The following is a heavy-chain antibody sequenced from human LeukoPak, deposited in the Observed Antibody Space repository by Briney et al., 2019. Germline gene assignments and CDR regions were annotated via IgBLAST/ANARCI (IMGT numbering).Heavy chain of an antibody. CDR1: GYTLSELS. CDR2: FDPENDET. CDR3: ATFNQRTMITFGGVINDY. D-gene: IGHD3-16*02. V-gene: IGHV1-24*01. Sequence: ASVKVSCKISGYTLSELSMHWVRQAPGKRLEWMGGFDPENDETIYAKKFQGRVTMTEDTSTDTAYMELSSLRSEDTAVYYYATFNQRTMITFGGVINDYWGQGTLVTVSS. J-gene: IGHJ4*02.